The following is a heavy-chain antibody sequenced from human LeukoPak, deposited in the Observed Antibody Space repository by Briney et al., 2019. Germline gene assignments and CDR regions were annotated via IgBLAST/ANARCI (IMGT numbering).Heavy chain of an antibody. D-gene: IGHD5-12*01. J-gene: IGHJ4*02. CDR2: IWYDGSNK. Sequence: GGSLRLSCAASGXTXXSDGMHWVRQAPXXXXEWVAVIWYDGSNKYYADSVKGRFTISRDNSKNTLYLQMNSLRAEDTAVYYCARGRGPLDYWGQGTLVTVSS. V-gene: IGHV3-33*01. CDR3: ARGRGPLDY. CDR1: GXTXXSDG.